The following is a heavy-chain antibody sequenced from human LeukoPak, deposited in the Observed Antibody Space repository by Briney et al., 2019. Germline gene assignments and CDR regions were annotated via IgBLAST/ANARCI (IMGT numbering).Heavy chain of an antibody. Sequence: GESLQISCKGSGYSFTSYWIGWVRQMPGKGPEWMGIIYPGDSDTRYSPSFQGQVTISADKSISTAYLQWSSLKASDTAMYYCARRRYYYDSSGYYPGYYFDYWGQGTLVTVSS. CDR2: IYPGDSDT. V-gene: IGHV5-51*01. D-gene: IGHD3-22*01. CDR1: GYSFTSYW. J-gene: IGHJ4*02. CDR3: ARRRYYYDSSGYYPGYYFDY.